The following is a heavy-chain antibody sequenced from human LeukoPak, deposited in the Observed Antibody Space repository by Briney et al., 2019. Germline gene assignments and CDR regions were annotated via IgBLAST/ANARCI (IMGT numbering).Heavy chain of an antibody. CDR2: ISTDGGTT. CDR1: GFTFRTYD. Sequence: GGSLRLSCAASGFTFRTYDMTWVRQAPGKGLEWVLYISTDGGTTYYAESVKGRFTISRDNAQNSLYLQMSSLRAEDTAVYYCARGPPLFDPWGQGTLVAVSS. CDR3: ARGPPLFDP. V-gene: IGHV3-48*01. J-gene: IGHJ5*02.